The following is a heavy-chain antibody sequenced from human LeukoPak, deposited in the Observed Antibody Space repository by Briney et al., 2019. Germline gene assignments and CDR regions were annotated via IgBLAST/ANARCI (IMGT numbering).Heavy chain of an antibody. D-gene: IGHD3-16*02. V-gene: IGHV4-34*01. J-gene: IGHJ4*02. CDR2: INHSVST. Sequence: PSETLSLTCAVYGGSFSGYYWSWIRQPPGKGLEWIGEINHSVSTNYNPSLKSRVTISVDTSKNQFSLKLSSVTAADTAVYYCARGHGHYIWGSYRNPGTYYFDYWGQGTLVTVSS. CDR3: ARGHGHYIWGSYRNPGTYYFDY. CDR1: GGSFSGYY.